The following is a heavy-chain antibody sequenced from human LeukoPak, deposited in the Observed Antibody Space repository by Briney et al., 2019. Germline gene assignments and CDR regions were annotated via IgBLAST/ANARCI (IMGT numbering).Heavy chain of an antibody. D-gene: IGHD3-9*01. CDR3: ARDGAGMTGTGLDY. J-gene: IGHJ4*02. CDR2: IHYTGNT. Sequence: SETLSLTCTVSNGSINFASYYWSWIRQHPGKGLEWLGYIHYTGNTIYNPSLKSRVTISMDTAKNQFSLKVSSVTAADTAVYYCARDGAGMTGTGLDYWGQGILATVSS. CDR1: NGSINFASYY. V-gene: IGHV4-61*01.